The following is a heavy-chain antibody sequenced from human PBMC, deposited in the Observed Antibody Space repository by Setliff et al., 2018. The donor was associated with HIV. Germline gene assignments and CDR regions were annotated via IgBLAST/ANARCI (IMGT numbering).Heavy chain of an antibody. Sequence: SETLSLTCAVSGYSVSRVYYWGWIRQPPGKGLEWIGSMSHSGSTYYNPSLKSRVTISVDTSKNQFSLKLSSVTAADTAVYYCARQVNSSSWYGRYYYYYYYMDVWGKGTTVTVSS. CDR3: ARQVNSSSWYGRYYYYYYYMDV. V-gene: IGHV4-38-2*01. CDR2: MSHSGST. J-gene: IGHJ6*03. D-gene: IGHD6-13*01. CDR1: GYSVSRVYY.